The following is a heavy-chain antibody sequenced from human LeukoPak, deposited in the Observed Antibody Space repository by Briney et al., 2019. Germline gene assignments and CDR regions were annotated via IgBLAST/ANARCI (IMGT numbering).Heavy chain of an antibody. CDR1: GFTFSSYA. J-gene: IGHJ4*02. CDR2: ISYDGSNK. CDR3: ARDRSGITMIVVVMDY. V-gene: IGHV3-30-3*01. Sequence: GRSLRLSCAASGFTFSSYAMHWVRQAPGKGLEWVAVISYDGSNKYYADSVKGRFTISRDNSKNTLYLQMNSLRAEDTAVYYCARDRSGITMIVVVMDYWGQGTLVTVSS. D-gene: IGHD3-22*01.